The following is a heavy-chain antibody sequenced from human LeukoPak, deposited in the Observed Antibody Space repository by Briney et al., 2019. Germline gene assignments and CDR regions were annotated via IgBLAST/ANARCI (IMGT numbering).Heavy chain of an antibody. Sequence: PGRSLRLSCAASGFTFSSYPMHWVRQAPGKGLEWVSVISYDGSNKYYADSVKGRFTISRDNSKNTLYLQMNSLRAEDTAVYYCARASARSYDSTMGGFDPWGQGTLVTVSS. V-gene: IGHV3-30-3*01. CDR1: GFTFSSYP. CDR3: ARASARSYDSTMGGFDP. D-gene: IGHD3-22*01. CDR2: ISYDGSNK. J-gene: IGHJ5*02.